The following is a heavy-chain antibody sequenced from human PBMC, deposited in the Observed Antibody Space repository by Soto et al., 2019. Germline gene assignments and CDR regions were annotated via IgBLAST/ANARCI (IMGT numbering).Heavy chain of an antibody. D-gene: IGHD2-2*01. J-gene: IGHJ5*02. V-gene: IGHV3-64D*06. Sequence: PGGSLRLSCSASGFTFSNYAMHWVRQAPGKVLEYVSAITSNGGSTYYADSVKGRFTISRDNTKNTLYLQMSSLRVEDTAVYYCMKVYNWCSSTSCYNWFDPWGQGTLVTVSS. CDR3: MKVYNWCSSTSCYNWFDP. CDR1: GFTFSNYA. CDR2: ITSNGGST.